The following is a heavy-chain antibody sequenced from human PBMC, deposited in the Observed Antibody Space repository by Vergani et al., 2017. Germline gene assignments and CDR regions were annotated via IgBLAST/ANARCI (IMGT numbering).Heavy chain of an antibody. Sequence: QVQLVESGGGVVQPGRSLRLSCAASGFTFSSYGMHWVRQAPGKGLGWVAVISYDGSNKYYADSVKGRFTISRDNSKNTLYLQMNSLRAEDTAVYYCAKERGDVVVPAALDYWGQGTLVTVSS. CDR3: AKERGDVVVPAALDY. CDR1: GFTFSSYG. J-gene: IGHJ4*02. CDR2: ISYDGSNK. D-gene: IGHD2-2*01. V-gene: IGHV3-30*18.